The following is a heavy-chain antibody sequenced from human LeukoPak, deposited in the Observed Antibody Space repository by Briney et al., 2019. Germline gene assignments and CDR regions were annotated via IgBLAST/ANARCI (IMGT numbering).Heavy chain of an antibody. CDR2: INHSGST. D-gene: IGHD3-10*01. V-gene: IGHV4-34*01. CDR3: ASGLWGLWFRVSFFDY. J-gene: IGHJ4*02. Sequence: SETLSLTCAVYGGSFSGYYWSWIRQPPGKGLEWIGEINHSGSTNYNPSLKSRVTISVDTSKNQFSLKLSSVTAADTAVYYCASGLWGLWFRVSFFDYWGQGTLVTVSS. CDR1: GGSFSGYY.